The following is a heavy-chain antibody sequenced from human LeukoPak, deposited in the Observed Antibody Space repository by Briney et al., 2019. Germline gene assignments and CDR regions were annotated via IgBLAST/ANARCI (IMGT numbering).Heavy chain of an antibody. J-gene: IGHJ5*02. CDR3: ARAPYGSGSYPNWFDP. V-gene: IGHV1-2*02. D-gene: IGHD3-10*01. CDR2: INPQSGGT. CDR1: GYTFTGHN. Sequence: ASVKVSCKASGYTFTGHNVHWVRQAFGQGLEWMGRINPQSGGTNYAQKFQDRVTMTRDTSITTAYMELSSLRSDDTAVYYCARAPYGSGSYPNWFDPWGQGSLVTVSS.